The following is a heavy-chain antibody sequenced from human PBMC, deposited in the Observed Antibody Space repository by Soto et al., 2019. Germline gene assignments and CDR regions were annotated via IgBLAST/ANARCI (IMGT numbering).Heavy chain of an antibody. CDR3: ARVGMQLVSYNYYYYGMDV. CDR2: ISAYNGNT. V-gene: IGHV1-18*04. J-gene: IGHJ6*02. Sequence: ASVKVSCKASGYTFTSYGISWVRQAPGQGLEWMGWISAYNGNTNYAQKLQGRVTMTTDTSTSTAYMELRSLRSDDTAVYYCARVGMQLVSYNYYYYGMDVWGQGTTVTVSS. CDR1: GYTFTSYG. D-gene: IGHD6-6*01.